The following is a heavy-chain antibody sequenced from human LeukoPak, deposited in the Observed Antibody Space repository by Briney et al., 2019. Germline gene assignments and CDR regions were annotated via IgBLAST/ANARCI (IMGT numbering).Heavy chain of an antibody. Sequence: SVNVSCKASGGTFSSYAISWVRQAPGQGLEWMGGIIPIFGTANYAQKFQGRVTITADESTSTAYMELSSLRSEDTAVYYCAREYYYDSSGYYYSVLGAFDIWGQGTMVTVSS. CDR2: IIPIFGTA. D-gene: IGHD3-22*01. J-gene: IGHJ3*02. CDR3: AREYYYDSSGYYYSVLGAFDI. CDR1: GGTFSSYA. V-gene: IGHV1-69*13.